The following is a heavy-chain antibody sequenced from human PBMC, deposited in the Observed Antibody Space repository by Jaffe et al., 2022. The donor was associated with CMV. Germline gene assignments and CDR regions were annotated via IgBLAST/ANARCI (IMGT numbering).Heavy chain of an antibody. CDR2: IGPYNDNA. D-gene: IGHD2-2*01. CDR3: ARVARRRYCDSTSCLRYPAGDWFDP. J-gene: IGHJ5*02. V-gene: IGHV1-18*01. Sequence: QVQLVQSGAEVKNPGASVKVSCKASGYTFTNYAISWVRQAPGQGLEWMGWIGPYNDNANYAQNVQDRVTMTTDTSTNTAYMELRSLRPDDTAVYYCARVARRRYCDSTSCLRYPAGDWFDPWGQGALVTVSS. CDR1: GYTFTNYA.